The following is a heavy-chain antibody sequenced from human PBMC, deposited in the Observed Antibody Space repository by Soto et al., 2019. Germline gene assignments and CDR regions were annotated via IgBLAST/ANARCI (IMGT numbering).Heavy chain of an antibody. V-gene: IGHV3-23*01. Sequence: GGSLRLSCAASGFTFSSYAMSWVRQAPGKGLEWVSAISGSGGSTYYADSVKGRFTISRDNSKNTLYLQMNSLRAEDTAVYYCAKVEGYSREYYYYYYGMDVWGQGTTVTVSS. D-gene: IGHD6-13*01. J-gene: IGHJ6*02. CDR3: AKVEGYSREYYYYYYGMDV. CDR2: ISGSGGST. CDR1: GFTFSSYA.